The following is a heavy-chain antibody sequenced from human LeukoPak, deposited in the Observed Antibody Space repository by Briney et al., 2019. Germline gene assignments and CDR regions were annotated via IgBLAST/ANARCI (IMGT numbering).Heavy chain of an antibody. CDR1: LYTFTNYD. V-gene: IGHV1-8*01. J-gene: IGHJ6*02. CDR2: MNPNSGST. CDR3: ARSRAFSMVRGLNYGMDV. D-gene: IGHD3-10*01. Sequence: SVNVSCKPSLYTFTNYDINWLRQATGQGLEWMGWMNPNSGSTGYAQKFQGRVTMTRNTSISTAYMELSSLRSEDTAVYYCARSRAFSMVRGLNYGMDVWGQGTTVTVSS.